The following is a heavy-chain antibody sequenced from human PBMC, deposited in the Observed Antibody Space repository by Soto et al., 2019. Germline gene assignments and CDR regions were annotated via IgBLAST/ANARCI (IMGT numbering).Heavy chain of an antibody. V-gene: IGHV2-5*02. CDR3: AHRRGVTGPWNYGDFDY. Sequence: QMTLKESGPTLVKPTQTLTLTCTFSGFSLSTSGVGVGWIRQPPGKALEWLALIYWDADKRYSPSLKSRLTITKDASNHQVVLTMTNMDPVDTATYYCAHRRGVTGPWNYGDFDYWGQGTLVTVSS. D-gene: IGHD1-7*01. CDR2: IYWDADK. CDR1: GFSLSTSGVG. J-gene: IGHJ4*02.